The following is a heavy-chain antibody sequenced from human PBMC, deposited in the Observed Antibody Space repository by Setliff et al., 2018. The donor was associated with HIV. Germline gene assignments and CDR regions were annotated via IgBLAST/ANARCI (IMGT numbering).Heavy chain of an antibody. Sequence: PGGSLRLSCAASGFTFSSYAMSWVRQAPGKGLEWVSTISGYGGSTYYAGSVKGRFTISRDNSKNKLYLQMNSLRAEDTAVYYCAREIRAGNYPPYSYYFYMDVWGKGTTVTVSS. CDR1: GFTFSSYA. V-gene: IGHV3-23*01. CDR3: AREIRAGNYPPYSYYFYMDV. D-gene: IGHD4-4*01. CDR2: ISGYGGST. J-gene: IGHJ6*03.